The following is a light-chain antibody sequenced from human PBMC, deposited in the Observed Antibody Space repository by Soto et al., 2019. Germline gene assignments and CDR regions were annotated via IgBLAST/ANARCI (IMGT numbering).Light chain of an antibody. V-gene: IGKV1-5*01. CDR1: QSIGTW. CDR2: AAS. Sequence: DIQMTQSPSTVSASVGDRVTITCQASQSIGTWLAWYQEKQGKAPILLIGAASSLEGGVPSRFSGSGSGTEFTLTISGLQPDDFATYYCQQYNTYPLTFGQGTKVDIK. J-gene: IGKJ1*01. CDR3: QQYNTYPLT.